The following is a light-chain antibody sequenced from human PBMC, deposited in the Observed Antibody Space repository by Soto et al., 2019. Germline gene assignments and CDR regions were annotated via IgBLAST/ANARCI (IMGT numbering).Light chain of an antibody. CDR1: SSDVGGYNY. V-gene: IGLV2-14*01. Sequence: QSALTQPASVSGSPGQSITISCTGTSSDVGGYNYVSWYQQHPGKAPKLMIYEVSNRPSGVSNRFSGSKSGNTASLTISGLQAEDEADYYCSSYTSSSTXWVXXXXTKLXXL. CDR3: SSYTSSSTXWV. J-gene: IGLJ3*02. CDR2: EVS.